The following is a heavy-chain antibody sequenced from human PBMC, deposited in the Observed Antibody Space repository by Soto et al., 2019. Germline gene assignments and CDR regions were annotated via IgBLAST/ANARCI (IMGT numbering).Heavy chain of an antibody. J-gene: IGHJ6*02. V-gene: IGHV4-31*03. D-gene: IGHD3-10*01. CDR3: ARDTGSGSDV. Sequence: QVQLQESGPGLVRPSETLSLTCSVSGGSVTSGGFYWSWIRQLPGKGLQWIGYIYSSGTTYYKPSLNSRLSISGDTSQNQCSLRLSSVTAADTAVYYCARDTGSGSDVWGQGTTVTVSS. CDR1: GGSVTSGGFY. CDR2: IYSSGTT.